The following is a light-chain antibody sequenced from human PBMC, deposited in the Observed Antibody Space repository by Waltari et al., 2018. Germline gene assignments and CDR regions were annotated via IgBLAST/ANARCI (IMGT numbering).Light chain of an antibody. J-gene: IGLJ2*01. CDR3: SSYISSDTLEL. CDR2: DVS. Sequence: QSALTQPASVSGSPGQSLTISCTGTSRAVGGYNYVSWYQQHPGKAPKLIIFDVSNRPSGVSSRFSGSKSGNTASLTISGLQAQDEADYYCSSYISSDTLELFGGGTSLTVL. V-gene: IGLV2-14*03. CDR1: SRAVGGYNY.